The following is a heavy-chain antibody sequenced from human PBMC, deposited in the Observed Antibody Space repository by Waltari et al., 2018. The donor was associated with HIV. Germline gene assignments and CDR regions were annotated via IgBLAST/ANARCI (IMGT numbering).Heavy chain of an antibody. CDR1: FSGSA. J-gene: IGHJ4*02. V-gene: IGHV3-73*01. Sequence: FSGSAMHWVRQASGKGLEWVGRIRSKANSYATAYAASVKGRFTISRDESKNTVYLQMNSLKTEDTAVYYCTRRATDDSSGYYYKWGQGTLVTVSS. CDR2: IRSKANSYAT. CDR3: TRRATDDSSGYYYK. D-gene: IGHD3-22*01.